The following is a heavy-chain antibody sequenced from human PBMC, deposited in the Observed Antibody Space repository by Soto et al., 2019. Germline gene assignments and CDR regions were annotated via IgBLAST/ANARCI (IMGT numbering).Heavy chain of an antibody. J-gene: IGHJ6*02. CDR1: GFTFTSSA. V-gene: IGHV1-58*02. Sequence: QMQLVQSGPEVKKPGTSVKVSCKASGFTFTSSAMQWVRQARGQRLEWIGWIVVGSGNTNYAQKFQERVTITRDMSTSTAYMELSSRRSEATAVYYCAAASTVVSSGYYYGMDVWGQGTTVTVSS. CDR2: IVVGSGNT. D-gene: IGHD4-17*01. CDR3: AAASTVVSSGYYYGMDV.